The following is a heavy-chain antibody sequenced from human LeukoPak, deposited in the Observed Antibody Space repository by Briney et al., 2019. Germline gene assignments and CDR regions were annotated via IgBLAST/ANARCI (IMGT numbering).Heavy chain of an antibody. CDR1: GGTFSSYA. D-gene: IGHD2-15*01. CDR2: IIPIFGTA. CDR3: ARSHLGATQPFDY. V-gene: IGHV1-69*05. J-gene: IGHJ4*02. Sequence: XVKVSCKASGGTFSSYAISWVRQAPGQGLEWMGGIIPIFGTANYAQKFQGRVTITTDESTSTAYMELSSLRSEDTAVYYCARSHLGATQPFDYWGQGTLVTVSS.